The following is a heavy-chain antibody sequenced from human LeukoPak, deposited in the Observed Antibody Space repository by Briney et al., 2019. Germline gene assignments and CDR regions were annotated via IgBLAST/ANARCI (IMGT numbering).Heavy chain of an antibody. J-gene: IGHJ3*02. V-gene: IGHV3-13*01. Sequence: GGSLRLSCAASGFTFSSYDMHWVRQATGKGLEWVSAIGTAGDTYYPGSVKGRFTISRENAKNSLYLQMNSLRAGDTAVYYCARGGWAEAAFDIWGHGTMVTVSS. CDR3: ARGGWAEAAFDI. CDR2: IGTAGDT. D-gene: IGHD1-26*01. CDR1: GFTFSSYD.